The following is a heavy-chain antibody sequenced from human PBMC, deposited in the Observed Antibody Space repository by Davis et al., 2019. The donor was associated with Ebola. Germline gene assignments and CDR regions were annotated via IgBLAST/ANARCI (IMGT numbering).Heavy chain of an antibody. V-gene: IGHV3-33*01. Sequence: GESLKISCAASGFTFSSYGMHWVRQAPGKGLEWVAVIWYDGSNKYYADSVKGRFTISRDNSKNTLYLQMNSLRAEDTAVYYCARARAWEPYYYYGMDVWGQGTTVTVSS. CDR1: GFTFSSYG. CDR3: ARARAWEPYYYYGMDV. J-gene: IGHJ6*02. CDR2: IWYDGSNK. D-gene: IGHD1-26*01.